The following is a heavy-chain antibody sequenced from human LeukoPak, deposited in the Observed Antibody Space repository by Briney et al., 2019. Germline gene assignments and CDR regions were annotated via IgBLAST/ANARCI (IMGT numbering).Heavy chain of an antibody. CDR2: IYHSGST. D-gene: IGHD4-17*01. J-gene: IGHJ4*02. V-gene: IGHV4-30-2*01. Sequence: SETLSLTCTVSGGSISSGGYYWSWIRQPPGKGLEWIGYIYHSGSTYYNPSLKSRVTISVDRSKNQFSLKLSSVTAADTAVYYCTTAYDYEDYWGQGTLVTVSS. CDR3: TTAYDYEDY. CDR1: GGSISSGGYY.